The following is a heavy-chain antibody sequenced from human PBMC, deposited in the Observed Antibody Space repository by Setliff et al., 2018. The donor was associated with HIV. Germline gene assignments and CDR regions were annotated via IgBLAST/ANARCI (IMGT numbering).Heavy chain of an antibody. J-gene: IGHJ4*02. CDR3: ARGRILYGNDY. Sequence: PSEPLSLTCAVYGGSFSGYYWNWIRQPPGKGLEWIGEINHSGSTNYNPSLKSRVTISGDTSKNQYSLTLSSMTAADTAVYYCARGRILYGNDYWGQGTLVTVSS. CDR2: INHSGST. CDR1: GGSFSGYY. V-gene: IGHV4-34*01. D-gene: IGHD3-10*01.